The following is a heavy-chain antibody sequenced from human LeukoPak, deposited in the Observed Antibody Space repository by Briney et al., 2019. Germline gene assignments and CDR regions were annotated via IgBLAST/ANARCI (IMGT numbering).Heavy chain of an antibody. J-gene: IGHJ4*02. CDR1: GYTFTSYD. CDR2: MNPNSGNT. D-gene: IGHD3-3*01. V-gene: IGHV1-8*01. CDR3: ARDLRRSGYWLGGY. Sequence: ASVKVSCKASGYTFTSYDINWVRQATGQGLEWMGWMNPNSGNTGYAQKLQGRVTMTTDTSTSTAYMELRSLRSDDTAVYYCARDLRRSGYWLGGYWGQGTLVTVSS.